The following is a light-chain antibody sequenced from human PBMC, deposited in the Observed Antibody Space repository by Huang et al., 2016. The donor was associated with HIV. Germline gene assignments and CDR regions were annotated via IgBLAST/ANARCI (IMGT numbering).Light chain of an antibody. CDR3: QQSYRTPDT. Sequence: DIQMTQSPSSLSASVGDRVTITCRESQSITTSLNWYQQRPGKAPKLLIYDASTLQSGVPSRFSGSGSGTDFTLTISSLQPEDFATYHCQQSYRTPDTFGQGTKVEIK. CDR1: QSITTS. CDR2: DAS. J-gene: IGKJ1*01. V-gene: IGKV1-39*01.